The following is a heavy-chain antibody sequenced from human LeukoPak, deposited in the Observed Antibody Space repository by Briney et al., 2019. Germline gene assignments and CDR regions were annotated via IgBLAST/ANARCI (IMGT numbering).Heavy chain of an antibody. J-gene: IGHJ4*02. CDR2: INHSGST. Sequence: SETLSLTCAVYGGSFSGYYWSWIRQPPGKGLEWIGEINHSGSTNYNPSLKSRVTISVDTSKNQFSLKLSSVTAADTAVYYCARVGPSGVLDYWGQGTLVTVSS. V-gene: IGHV4-34*01. CDR3: ARVGPSGVLDY. CDR1: GGSFSGYY. D-gene: IGHD2-8*01.